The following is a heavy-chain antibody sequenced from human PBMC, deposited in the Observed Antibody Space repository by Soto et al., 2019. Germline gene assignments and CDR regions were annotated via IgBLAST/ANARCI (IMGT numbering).Heavy chain of an antibody. V-gene: IGHV4-39*01. CDR2: VFYTGFT. CDR3: ATSQKGYNWNYFDH. Sequence: SETLSLTCAVSGGSISGSYYYWAWLRQSPGKGPEWIGSVFYTGFTSYNPSLESRVSVSVDTSKSQFALKLSAVTAADTAVYYCATSQKGYNWNYFDHWGQGALVTVSS. J-gene: IGHJ4*02. D-gene: IGHD1-20*01. CDR1: GGSISGSYYY.